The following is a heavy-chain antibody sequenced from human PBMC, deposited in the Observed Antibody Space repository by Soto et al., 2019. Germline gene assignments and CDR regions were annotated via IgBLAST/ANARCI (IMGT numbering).Heavy chain of an antibody. CDR1: GGSFSGYY. J-gene: IGHJ6*02. CDR2: INHSGST. Sequence: QVQLQQWGAGLLKPSETLSLTCAVYGGSFSGYYWSWIRQPPGKGLEWIGEINHSGSTNYNPSLTRRVTIPVDTAKNQFSLKLSSVTAADTAVYYCARCPYYYDRSGYYPRGYYGMDVWGQGTTVTVSS. V-gene: IGHV4-34*01. D-gene: IGHD3-22*01. CDR3: ARCPYYYDRSGYYPRGYYGMDV.